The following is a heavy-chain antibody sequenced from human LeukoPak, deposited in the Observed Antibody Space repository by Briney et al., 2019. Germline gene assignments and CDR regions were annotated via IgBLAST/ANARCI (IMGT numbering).Heavy chain of an antibody. D-gene: IGHD2-8*01. V-gene: IGHV1-3*01. J-gene: IGHJ4*02. CDR1: GYMFTNYA. CDR2: INAGNGNT. Sequence: ASVKVSCKASGYMFTNYAMHWVRQAPGQRLEWMGWINAGNGNTKYSQKFQGRVTITRDTSATTAYMELSSLRSEDTAVYYCARDLGYCTNGVCHTRFDYWGQGTLVAVSS. CDR3: ARDLGYCTNGVCHTRFDY.